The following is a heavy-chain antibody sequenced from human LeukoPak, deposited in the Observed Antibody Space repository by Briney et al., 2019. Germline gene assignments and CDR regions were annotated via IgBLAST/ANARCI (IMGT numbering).Heavy chain of an antibody. CDR3: ARHRNSQTAGAGDY. CDR2: INPNTGGP. J-gene: IGHJ4*02. D-gene: IGHD1-26*01. CDR1: GYTFSAYY. V-gene: IGHV1-2*02. Sequence: GASVNVSCKASGYTFSAYYIHWVRQAPGQGLEWMGWINPNTGGPYYPQKFQGKVTMTWDSSVNTAYMELTSVTSDDTAIYYCARHRNSQTAGAGDYWGQGTLVTVSS.